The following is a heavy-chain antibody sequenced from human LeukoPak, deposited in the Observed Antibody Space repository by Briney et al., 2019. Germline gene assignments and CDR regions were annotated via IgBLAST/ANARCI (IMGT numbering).Heavy chain of an antibody. D-gene: IGHD2-15*01. J-gene: IGHJ4*02. CDR1: GFMFSSYW. CDR3: ARRWVADY. Sequence: QAGGSLRLSCAASGFMFSSYWMSWVRQAPGKGLEWVANIKQDGSEKNYVGSVKGRFTISRDNAKNSLYLQMNSLRVGDTAVYYCARRWVADYWGQGTLVTVSS. V-gene: IGHV3-7*01. CDR2: IKQDGSEK.